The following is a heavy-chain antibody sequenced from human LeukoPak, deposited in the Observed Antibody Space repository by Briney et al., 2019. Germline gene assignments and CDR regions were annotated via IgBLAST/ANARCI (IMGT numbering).Heavy chain of an antibody. J-gene: IGHJ4*02. V-gene: IGHV3-74*01. Sequence: GESLRLSCAASGFTFISYWMHWVRQAPGKGLVWVSRINGYGSSTDFADSVKGRFTISRDNAKNTLYLQMNSLRAEDTAVYYCARDAPGNTALDYWGQGTLVTVSS. CDR1: GFTFISYW. CDR3: ARDAPGNTALDY. D-gene: IGHD5-18*01. CDR2: INGYGSST.